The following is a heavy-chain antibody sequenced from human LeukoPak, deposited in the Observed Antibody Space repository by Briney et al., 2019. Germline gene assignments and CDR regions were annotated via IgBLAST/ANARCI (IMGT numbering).Heavy chain of an antibody. V-gene: IGHV3-15*01. D-gene: IGHD1-26*01. CDR1: GFTFSNAW. J-gene: IGHJ6*03. CDR3: TGRAQQSYYYYYMGV. CDR2: IKSKTDGGTT. Sequence: GGSLRPSCAASGFTFSNAWMSWVRQAPGKGLEWVGRIKSKTDGGTTDYAAPVKGRFTISRDESKNTLYLQMNSLKTEDTAVYYCTGRAQQSYYYYYMGVWGKGTTVTVSS.